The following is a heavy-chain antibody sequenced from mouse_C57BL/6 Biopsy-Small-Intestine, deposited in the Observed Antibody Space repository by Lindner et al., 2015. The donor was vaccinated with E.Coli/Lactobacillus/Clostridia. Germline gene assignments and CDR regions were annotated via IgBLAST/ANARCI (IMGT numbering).Heavy chain of an antibody. D-gene: IGHD1-1*01. V-gene: IGHV1-84*02. CDR3: ARDGQMMQGVVTPPNMEYYYGLDV. J-gene: IGHJ1*01. CDR2: INPSSGGT. Sequence: SVKVSCKASRYIFTAYYIHWVRQTPGQGLEWMGWINPSSGGTDYAQKFQGWVTMTRDTSSSTVYMELTRLKSDDTAVYYCARDGQMMQGVVTPPNMEYYYGLDVWGQGTTVTVSS. CDR1: RYIFTAYY.